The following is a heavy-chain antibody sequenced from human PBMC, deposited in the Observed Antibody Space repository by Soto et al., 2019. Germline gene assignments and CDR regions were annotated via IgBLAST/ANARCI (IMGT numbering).Heavy chain of an antibody. J-gene: IGHJ4*02. D-gene: IGHD3-22*01. Sequence: ASVKVSCKASGGTFSSYAISWVRQAPGQGLEWMGGIIPIFGTANYAQKFQGRVTITADESTSTAYMELSSLRSEDTAVYYCARDPFGGYYDSSKGGSEFDYWGQGTLVTVSS. V-gene: IGHV1-69*13. CDR1: GGTFSSYA. CDR2: IIPIFGTA. CDR3: ARDPFGGYYDSSKGGSEFDY.